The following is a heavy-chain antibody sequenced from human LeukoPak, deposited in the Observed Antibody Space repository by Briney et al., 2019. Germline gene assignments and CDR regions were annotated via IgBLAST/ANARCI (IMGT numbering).Heavy chain of an antibody. V-gene: IGHV3-48*03. J-gene: IGHJ4*02. CDR1: GFTLSSYE. CDR3: ARGPYSSNWYVDY. CDR2: ISRTGNSI. Sequence: GGSLGLSCAASGFTLSSYEMNWVRLAPGKGLEWISYISRTGNSIYYADSVKGRFTISRDSAKNSLYLQMNSLRAEDTAVYYCARGPYSSNWYVDYWGQGTLVTVAS. D-gene: IGHD6-13*01.